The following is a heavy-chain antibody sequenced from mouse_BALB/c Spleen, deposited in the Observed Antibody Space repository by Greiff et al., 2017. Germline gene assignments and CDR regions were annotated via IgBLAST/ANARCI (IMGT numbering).Heavy chain of an antibody. D-gene: IGHD2-1*01. CDR3: TSHDYGNYAAWFAY. CDR2: IYPGSGST. CDR1: GYTFTSYW. J-gene: IGHJ3*01. V-gene: IGHV1S22*01. Sequence: LQQPGSELVRPGASVKLSCKASGYTFTSYWMHWVKQRPGQGLEWIGNIYPGSGSTNYDEKFKSKATLTVDTSSSTAYMQLSSLTSEDSAVYYCTSHDYGNYAAWFAYWGQGTLVTVSA.